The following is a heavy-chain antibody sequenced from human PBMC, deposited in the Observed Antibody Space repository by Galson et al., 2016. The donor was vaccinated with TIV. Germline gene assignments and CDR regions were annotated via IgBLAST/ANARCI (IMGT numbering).Heavy chain of an antibody. V-gene: IGHV5-51*01. Sequence: QSGAEVKKPGESLKISCKASGYSFATFWVGWVRQMPGQGLEWMGVIYPADSETRYSPSFQGRVTISADKSISTADLQWSSLKASDTAIYYCARHHDFWSGPGYFYMDVWGKGTTVSVSS. CDR1: GYSFATFW. J-gene: IGHJ6*03. CDR3: ARHHDFWSGPGYFYMDV. CDR2: IYPADSET. D-gene: IGHD3-3*01.